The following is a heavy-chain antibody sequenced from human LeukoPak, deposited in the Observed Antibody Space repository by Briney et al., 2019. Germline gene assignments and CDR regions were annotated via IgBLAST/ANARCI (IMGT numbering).Heavy chain of an antibody. Sequence: GSLRLSCAASGFTFSSYGMSWVRQAPGKGLEGVANIKQDGSDKDYVDSVKGRFTISRDNAKNSLYLQMNSLRAEDTAVYYCARVAAAGIYYYYYMDVWGKGTTVTVSS. J-gene: IGHJ6*03. CDR2: IKQDGSDK. D-gene: IGHD6-13*01. CDR1: GFTFSSYG. CDR3: ARVAAAGIYYYYYMDV. V-gene: IGHV3-7*01.